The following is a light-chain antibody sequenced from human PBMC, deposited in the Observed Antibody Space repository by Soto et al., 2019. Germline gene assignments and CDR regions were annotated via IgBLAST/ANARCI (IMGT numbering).Light chain of an antibody. CDR1: SSDVGSYNL. CDR3: SSYTGSGTLI. CDR2: EVT. V-gene: IGLV2-14*02. J-gene: IGLJ2*01. Sequence: QSALTQPASVSGSPGQSITISCTGTSSDVGSYNLVSWYQHHPGKAPKLMIYEVTNRPSGVSYRFSGSKSGNTASLTISGLQAEDEADYFCSSYTGSGTLIFGGGTKVTVL.